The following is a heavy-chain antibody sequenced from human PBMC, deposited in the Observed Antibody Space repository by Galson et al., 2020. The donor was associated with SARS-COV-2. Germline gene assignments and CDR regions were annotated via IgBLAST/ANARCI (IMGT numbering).Heavy chain of an antibody. J-gene: IGHJ4*02. Sequence: GGSLRLSCAASGFTFSSYAMHWVRQAPGKGLEWVAVISYDGSNKYYADSVKGRFTISRDNSKNTLYLQMNSLRAEDTAVYYCARTVFREWLALDYWGQGTLVTVSS. D-gene: IGHD6-19*01. CDR1: GFTFSSYA. V-gene: IGHV3-30-3*01. CDR2: ISYDGSNK. CDR3: ARTVFREWLALDY.